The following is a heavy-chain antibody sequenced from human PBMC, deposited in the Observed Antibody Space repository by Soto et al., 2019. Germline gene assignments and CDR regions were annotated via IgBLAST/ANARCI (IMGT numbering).Heavy chain of an antibody. CDR3: ARAKGSTWTDHDADL. V-gene: IGHV3-72*01. D-gene: IGHD6-13*01. CDR1: GFTFSDHY. J-gene: IGHJ3*01. Sequence: EVQLVESGGGLVQPGGSLRLSCAASGFTFSDHYMDWVRQAPGEGLEWVGRIRNKANGYTTEYAASVKGRFTISRDDSEKSLYLQMNGLNNDDAAVYYCARAKGSTWTDHDADLWGQGTMVTVSS. CDR2: IRNKANGYTT.